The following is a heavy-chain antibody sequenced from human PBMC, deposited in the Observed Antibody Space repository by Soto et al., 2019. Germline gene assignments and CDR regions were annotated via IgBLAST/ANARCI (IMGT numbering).Heavy chain of an antibody. CDR2: IYHSGNS. D-gene: IGHD6-19*01. CDR1: SGSISSNKW. CDR3: AGMNTGWYGDAEYIQY. J-gene: IGHJ1*01. V-gene: IGHV4-4*02. Sequence: QVQLQESGPGLVKPSGTLSLTCAVSSGSISSNKWWSWVRQPPGKGLEWIGGIYHSGNSNYNPSLKSRVTISLDKSENQFSLKLSSVTAADTAVYFCAGMNTGWYGDAEYIQYWGQGTLVTVSS.